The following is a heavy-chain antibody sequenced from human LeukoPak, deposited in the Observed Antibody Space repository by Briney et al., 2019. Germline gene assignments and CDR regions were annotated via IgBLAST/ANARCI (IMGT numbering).Heavy chain of an antibody. CDR3: ARDLPADYAFDI. CDR1: EYSFSNYW. J-gene: IGHJ3*02. Sequence: GESLKISCKASEYSFSNYWIGWVRQMPGKGLEWMGIIYPSDSDTRYSPSFQGQVTISADKSISTAYLQWSSLKASDTAMYYCARDLPADYAFDIWGQGTMVTVSS. D-gene: IGHD6-25*01. V-gene: IGHV5-51*01. CDR2: IYPSDSDT.